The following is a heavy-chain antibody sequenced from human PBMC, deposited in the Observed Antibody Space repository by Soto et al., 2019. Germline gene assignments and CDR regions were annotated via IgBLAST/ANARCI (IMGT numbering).Heavy chain of an antibody. J-gene: IGHJ2*01. CDR3: AKDRMRSDYGLDWYFDL. CDR2: ISGSGADT. D-gene: IGHD4-17*01. Sequence: EVQLLESGGGLEQPGGSLKLSCAASGFTFNDYALSWVRQAPGKGLEWVSAISGSGADTNYADSVRGRFTVSRDNSKHQLYLRMESLRPEETAVYYCAKDRMRSDYGLDWYFDLWGRGTLVTVSS. CDR1: GFTFNDYA. V-gene: IGHV3-23*01.